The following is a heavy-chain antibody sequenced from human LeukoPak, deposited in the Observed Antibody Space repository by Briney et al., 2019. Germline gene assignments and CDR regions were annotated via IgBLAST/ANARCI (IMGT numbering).Heavy chain of an antibody. J-gene: IGHJ4*02. Sequence: PGGSLRLSCATSGFTFNLAWVSRVRQARGKGLEWVGRIKRNTQGATTDYAAAEKGRFTISRDDSKNNLYLQMNSLGIEDHGVYYCTTHPGYESYWGQGTLVTVSS. CDR2: IKRNTQGATT. D-gene: IGHD2-15*01. CDR1: GFTFNLAW. CDR3: TTHPGYESY. V-gene: IGHV3-15*01.